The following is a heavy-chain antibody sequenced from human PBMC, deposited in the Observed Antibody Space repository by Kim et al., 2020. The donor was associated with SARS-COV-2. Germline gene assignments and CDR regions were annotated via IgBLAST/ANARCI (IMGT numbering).Heavy chain of an antibody. Sequence: GGSLRLSCAASGFTFSSYSMNWVRQAPGKGLEWVSSISSSSSYIYYADSVKGRFTISRDNAKNSLYLQMNSLRAEDTAVYYCARDKEGVDGMDVWGQGTTVTVSS. V-gene: IGHV3-21*01. J-gene: IGHJ6*02. CDR1: GFTFSSYS. CDR2: ISSSSSYI. D-gene: IGHD3-10*01. CDR3: ARDKEGVDGMDV.